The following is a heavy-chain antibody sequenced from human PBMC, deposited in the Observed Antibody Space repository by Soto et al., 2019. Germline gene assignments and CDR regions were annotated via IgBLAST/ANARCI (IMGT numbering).Heavy chain of an antibody. Sequence: QVQLKESGPGLVKPSQTLSLTCTVSGGSIGSGTYYWGWFRQHPGQGLEWIGYIYYSGSTYYNPSLQSRVSILVDTSKNQFSLKVSSLTAADTAVYYCARVVRGSIDYWGQGTLVTVSS. CDR2: IYYSGST. V-gene: IGHV4-31*03. CDR1: GGSIGSGTYY. D-gene: IGHD6-6*01. CDR3: ARVVRGSIDY. J-gene: IGHJ4*02.